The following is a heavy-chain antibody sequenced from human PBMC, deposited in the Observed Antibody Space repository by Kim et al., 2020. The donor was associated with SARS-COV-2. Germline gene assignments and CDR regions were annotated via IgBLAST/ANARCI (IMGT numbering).Heavy chain of an antibody. D-gene: IGHD3-16*02. Sequence: SETLSLTCTVSGDSLSSDYWSWNRQPAGKGLEWIGRIYTSGRTNYNTSLQSRVTMSVDMSKNKFTLKLSSVTAADTAVYYCASALGHWGQGTLVTVSS. J-gene: IGHJ4*02. CDR2: IYTSGRT. CDR3: ASALGH. CDR1: GDSLSSDY. V-gene: IGHV4-4*07.